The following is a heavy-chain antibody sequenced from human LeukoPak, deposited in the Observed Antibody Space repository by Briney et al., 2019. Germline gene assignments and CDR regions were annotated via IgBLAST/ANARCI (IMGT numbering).Heavy chain of an antibody. CDR2: IIPILGIA. D-gene: IGHD6-19*01. Sequence: ASVKVSCKPSGGTFSSYTIRWVRQAPGQGLEWMGRIIPILGIANHAQKFQGRVTNTADKSTSTAYMELSSLRSEDTAVYYCARSRTSGWYPLFDYWGQGTLVTVSS. V-gene: IGHV1-69*02. CDR1: GGTFSSYT. J-gene: IGHJ4*02. CDR3: ARSRTSGWYPLFDY.